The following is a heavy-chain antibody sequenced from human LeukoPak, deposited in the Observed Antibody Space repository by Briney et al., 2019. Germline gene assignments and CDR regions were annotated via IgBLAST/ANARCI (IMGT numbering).Heavy chain of an antibody. CDR3: AKGGIVVVPAAIPFDY. Sequence: GGSLRLSCAASGFPFSSYGMHWVRQAPGKGLEWVAFIRYDGSNKYYADSVKGRFTISRDNSKNTLYLQMNSLRADDTAVYYCAKGGIVVVPAAIPFDYWGQGTLVTVSS. J-gene: IGHJ4*02. V-gene: IGHV3-30*02. CDR2: IRYDGSNK. D-gene: IGHD2-2*01. CDR1: GFPFSSYG.